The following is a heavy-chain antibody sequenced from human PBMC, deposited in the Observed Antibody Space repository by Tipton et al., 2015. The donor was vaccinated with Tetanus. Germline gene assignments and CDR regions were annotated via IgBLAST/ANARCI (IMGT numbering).Heavy chain of an antibody. Sequence: TLSLTCTVSGDSISSGDFYWSWIRQHPGKGLEWIGYIYFTGTTYYNPSLDSRVTISVDTAKNQFSLRLSSVTPADAAVYFCARGLPREPFYLDYCGQGKQVTVSS. V-gene: IGHV4-31*03. CDR3: ARGLPREPFYLDY. CDR2: IYFTGTT. D-gene: IGHD1-26*01. J-gene: IGHJ4*02. CDR1: GDSISSGDFY.